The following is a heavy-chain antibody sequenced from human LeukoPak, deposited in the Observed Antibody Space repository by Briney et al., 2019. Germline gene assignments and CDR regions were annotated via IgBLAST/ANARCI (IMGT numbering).Heavy chain of an antibody. CDR3: ARAQYSYGYPFDY. Sequence: SETLSLTCTVSGGSISSSSYYWGWIRQPPGKGLEWIGNIYYTGSTQYNPSLKSRVTMSVDTSKNQFSLKLSSVTAADTAVYYCARAQYSYGYPFDYWGQGTLVTVSS. CDR2: IYYTGST. J-gene: IGHJ4*02. D-gene: IGHD5-18*01. V-gene: IGHV4-39*07. CDR1: GGSISSSSYY.